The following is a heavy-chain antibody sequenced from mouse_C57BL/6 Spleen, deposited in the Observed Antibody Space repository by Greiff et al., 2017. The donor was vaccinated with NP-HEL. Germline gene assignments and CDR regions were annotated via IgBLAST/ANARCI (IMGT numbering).Heavy chain of an antibody. CDR1: GYSITSGYY. J-gene: IGHJ3*01. CDR2: ISYDGSN. D-gene: IGHD2-2*01. Sequence: EVQLQESGPGLVKPSQSLSLTCSVTGYSITSGYYWNWIRQFPGNKLEWMGYISYDGSNNYNPSLKNRISITRDTSKNQFFLKLNSVTTEDTATYYCARDYGYDGVFAYWGQGTLVTVSA. CDR3: ARDYGYDGVFAY. V-gene: IGHV3-6*01.